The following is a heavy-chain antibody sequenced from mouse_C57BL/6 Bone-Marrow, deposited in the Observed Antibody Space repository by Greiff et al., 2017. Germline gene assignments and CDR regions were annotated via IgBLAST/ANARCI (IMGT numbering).Heavy chain of an antibody. J-gene: IGHJ3*01. D-gene: IGHD2-5*01. CDR3: ATAYYSNYGFAY. CDR2: IWRGGST. Sequence: VQLQESGPGLVQPSQSLSITCTASGFSLTSYGVHWVRQSPGKGLEWLGVIWRGGSTDYNAAFMSRLSITKDNSKSQVFFKMNSLQADDTAIYYCATAYYSNYGFAYWGQGTLVTVSA. CDR1: GFSLTSYG. V-gene: IGHV2-5*01.